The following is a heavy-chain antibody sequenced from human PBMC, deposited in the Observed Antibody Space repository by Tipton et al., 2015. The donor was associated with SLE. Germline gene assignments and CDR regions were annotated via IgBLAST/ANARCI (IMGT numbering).Heavy chain of an antibody. Sequence: SLRLSCAASGFTFSSYEMNWVRQAPGKGLEWVSYISSSGSTIYYADSVKGRFTISRDNAKNSLYLQMNRLRAEDTAVYYCARVPPYIAVAGNMDVWGKGTTVTVSS. J-gene: IGHJ6*04. CDR3: ARVPPYIAVAGNMDV. CDR2: ISSSGSTI. V-gene: IGHV3-48*03. CDR1: GFTFSSYE. D-gene: IGHD6-19*01.